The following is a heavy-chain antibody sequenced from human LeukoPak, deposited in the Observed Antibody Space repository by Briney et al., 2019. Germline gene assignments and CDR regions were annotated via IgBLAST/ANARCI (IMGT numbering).Heavy chain of an antibody. CDR1: VFTFSSYW. CDR3: ARTGRSDYGDYSYFDY. Sequence: PGGSLRLSCAASVFTFSSYWMHWVRQAPGKGLVWVSRINSDGSSTSYADSVKGRFTISRDNAKNTLYLQMNSLRAEDTAVYYCARTGRSDYGDYSYFDYWGQGTLVTVSS. D-gene: IGHD4-17*01. CDR2: INSDGSST. V-gene: IGHV3-74*01. J-gene: IGHJ4*02.